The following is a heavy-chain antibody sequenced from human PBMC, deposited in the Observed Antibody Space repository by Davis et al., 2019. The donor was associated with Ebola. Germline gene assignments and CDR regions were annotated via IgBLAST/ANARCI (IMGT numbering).Heavy chain of an antibody. D-gene: IGHD4-11*01. V-gene: IGHV3-53*01. CDR1: GFTVSRNY. Sequence: GGSLRLSCAASGFTVSRNYMSWVRQAPGKGLEWVSVIYSGGTTYYADSVKGRFTISRDNSKNTLYLQMNSLRAEDTAVYYCANIGSSTSKGPTDYWGQGTLVTVSS. J-gene: IGHJ4*02. CDR2: IYSGGTT. CDR3: ANIGSSTSKGPTDY.